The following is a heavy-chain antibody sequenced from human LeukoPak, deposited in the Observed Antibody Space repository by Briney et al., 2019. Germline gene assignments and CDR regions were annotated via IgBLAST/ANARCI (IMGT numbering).Heavy chain of an antibody. CDR2: INHSGST. Sequence: PSETLSLTCAVYGGSFSGYYWSWIRQPPGKGLEWIGEINHSGSTNYNPSLKSRVTISVDTSKNQFSLKLSSVTAAGTAVYYCARLRGIVVVVAATRKYNWFDPWGQGTLVTVSS. CDR3: ARLRGIVVVVAATRKYNWFDP. V-gene: IGHV4-34*01. J-gene: IGHJ5*02. D-gene: IGHD2-15*01. CDR1: GGSFSGYY.